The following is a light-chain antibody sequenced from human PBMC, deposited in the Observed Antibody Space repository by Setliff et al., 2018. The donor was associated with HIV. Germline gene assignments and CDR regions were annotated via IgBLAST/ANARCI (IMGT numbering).Light chain of an antibody. CDR1: SSDIGAYNY. J-gene: IGLJ1*01. Sequence: QSVLTQPPSASGSPGQSVAISCTGTSSDIGAYNYVSWYQHHPGKAPKLMIYDVTNRPSGVSNRFSGSKSANTASPTISGLQAEDEADYYCSSYASSGTLMVFGTGTKVTVL. CDR3: SSYASSGTLMV. V-gene: IGLV2-14*03. CDR2: DVT.